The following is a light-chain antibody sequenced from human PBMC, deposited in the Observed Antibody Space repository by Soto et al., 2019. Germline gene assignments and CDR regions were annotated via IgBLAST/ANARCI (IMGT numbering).Light chain of an antibody. CDR3: QQYYSTPPVT. CDR2: WAS. Sequence: DIVMTQSPDSLAVSLGERATINCKSSQIVLLSPTNKNYLAWYQQKPGQPPKLLIHWASIRGSGVPDRFSGSGSGTDFTLTISSLQAEDVAVYYCQQYYSTPPVTFGGGTKVDIK. CDR1: QIVLLSPTNKNY. J-gene: IGKJ4*01. V-gene: IGKV4-1*01.